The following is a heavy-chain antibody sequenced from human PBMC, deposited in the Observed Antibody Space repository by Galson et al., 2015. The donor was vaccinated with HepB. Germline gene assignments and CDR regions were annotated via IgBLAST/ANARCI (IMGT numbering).Heavy chain of an antibody. Sequence: SLRLSCAASGFTFTSYAMTWVRQAPGKGLEWVSGISASGGRTFYADSVKGRFTISRDNSKNTLFLHVSRMRAVDTALYFCAREQTHDAKLTQSGEIDTWGQGTLVTVAS. J-gene: IGHJ5*02. CDR1: GFTFTSYA. D-gene: IGHD4/OR15-4a*01. V-gene: IGHV3-23*01. CDR3: AREQTHDAKLTQSGEIDT. CDR2: ISASGGRT.